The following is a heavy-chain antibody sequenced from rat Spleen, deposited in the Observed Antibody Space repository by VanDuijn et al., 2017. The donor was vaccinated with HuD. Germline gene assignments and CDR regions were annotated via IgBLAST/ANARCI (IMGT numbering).Heavy chain of an antibody. CDR3: ARHGGYNNFFDY. CDR2: ISYDGSST. Sequence: EVQLVESGGGLVQPGRSLKLSCAASGFTFSNYGMAWVRQAPTKGLEWVATISYDGSSTYYRDSVKGRFTISRDNAKSTLYLQMDSLRSEDTATYYCARHGGYNNFFDYWGQGVMVTVSS. V-gene: IGHV5-29*01. CDR1: GFTFSNYG. D-gene: IGHD1-10*01. J-gene: IGHJ2*01.